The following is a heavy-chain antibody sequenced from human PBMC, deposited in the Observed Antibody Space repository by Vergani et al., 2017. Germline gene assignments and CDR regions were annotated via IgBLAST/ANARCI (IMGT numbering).Heavy chain of an antibody. Sequence: EVPLVQSGAEVKQPGESLKISCKGSGYSFTSYWIGWVRQMPGKGLEWMGIIYPGDSDTRYSPSFQGQVTISADKSISTAYLQWSSLKASDTAMYYCARPLYYDSSGYYFDYWGQGTLVTVSS. V-gene: IGHV5-51*01. CDR3: ARPLYYDSSGYYFDY. D-gene: IGHD3-22*01. J-gene: IGHJ4*02. CDR1: GYSFTSYW. CDR2: IYPGDSDT.